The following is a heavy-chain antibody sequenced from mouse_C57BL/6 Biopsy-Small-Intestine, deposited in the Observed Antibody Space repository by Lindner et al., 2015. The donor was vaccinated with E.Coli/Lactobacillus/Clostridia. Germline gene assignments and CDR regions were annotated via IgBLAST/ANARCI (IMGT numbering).Heavy chain of an antibody. D-gene: IGHD1-1*01. CDR3: ARSYGSIYGSFDY. J-gene: IGHJ2*01. CDR2: FNPNYGTT. CDR1: GYSFTDYN. Sequence: VQLQESGPELVKPGASVKISCKASGYSFTDYNMNWVKQSNGKSLEWIGIFNPNYGTTSYNQKFKGKATLTVDQSSSTAYMQLNSLTSGDSAVYYCARSYGSIYGSFDYWGQGTTLTVSS. V-gene: IGHV1-39*01.